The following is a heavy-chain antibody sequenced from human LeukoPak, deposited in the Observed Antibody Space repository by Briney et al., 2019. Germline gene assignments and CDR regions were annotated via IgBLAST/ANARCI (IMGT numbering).Heavy chain of an antibody. CDR1: GYTFTSYG. V-gene: IGHV1-18*01. D-gene: IGHD6-19*01. Sequence: ASVKVSCKASGYTFTSYGISWVRQAPGQGLEWMGWISAYNGNTNYAQKLQGRVTMTTDTSTSTAYMELRSLRSADTAVYYCARAVSYSSGWLSNHDAFDIWGQGTMVTVSS. J-gene: IGHJ3*02. CDR2: ISAYNGNT. CDR3: ARAVSYSSGWLSNHDAFDI.